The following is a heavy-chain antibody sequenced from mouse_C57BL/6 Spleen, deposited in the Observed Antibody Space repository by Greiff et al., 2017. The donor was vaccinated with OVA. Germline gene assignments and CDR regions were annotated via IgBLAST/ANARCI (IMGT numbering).Heavy chain of an antibody. V-gene: IGHV3-6*01. D-gene: IGHD3-2*02. CDR1: GYSITSGYY. CDR2: ISYDGSN. Sequence: DVQLQESGPGLVKPSQSLSLTCSVTGYSITSGYYWNWIRQFPGNKLEWMGYISYDGSNNYNPSLKNRISITRDTSKNQFFLKLNSVTTEDTATYYCARGSGYAMDYWGQGTSVTVSS. CDR3: ARGSGYAMDY. J-gene: IGHJ4*01.